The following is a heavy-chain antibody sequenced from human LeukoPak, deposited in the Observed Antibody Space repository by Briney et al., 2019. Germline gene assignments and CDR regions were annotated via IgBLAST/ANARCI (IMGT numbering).Heavy chain of an antibody. CDR3: ARHSLIGTAPFDY. CDR1: GYRFITFY. D-gene: IGHD1-20*01. V-gene: IGHV1-46*01. CDR2: INPSGGST. Sequence: ASAKVSCKASGYRFITFYIHWVRQAPRQGLEWMGVINPSGGSTAYAQQFQGRVTMTRDTSTSTVYMELSSLRSEDTAVYYCARHSLIGTAPFDYWGEGTLVTVSS. J-gene: IGHJ4*02.